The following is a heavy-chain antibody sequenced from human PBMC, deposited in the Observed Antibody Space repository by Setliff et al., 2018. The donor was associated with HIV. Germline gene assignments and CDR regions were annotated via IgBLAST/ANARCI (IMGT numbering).Heavy chain of an antibody. D-gene: IGHD4-4*01. V-gene: IGHV4-39*02. CDR1: GGSISSSSYY. CDR3: ARLDYSNYYSYYIDV. CDR2: VHKSGNS. Sequence: SETLSLTCTVSGGSISSSSYYWGWIRQPPGKGLEWIGSVHKSGNSYYKPSLKSRATISVDTSENHFSLRLSSVTAADTAVYYCARLDYSNYYSYYIDVWGEGTMVTVSS. J-gene: IGHJ6*03.